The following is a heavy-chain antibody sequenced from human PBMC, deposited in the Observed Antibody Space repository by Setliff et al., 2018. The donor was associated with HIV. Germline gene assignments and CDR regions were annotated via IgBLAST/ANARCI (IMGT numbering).Heavy chain of an antibody. D-gene: IGHD6-13*01. V-gene: IGHV4-39*07. CDR2: IFYSGST. J-gene: IGHJ5*02. CDR3: ARDSSSWYGADWFDP. Sequence: SETLSLTCAVSAGSVSSGTYFWTWIRQPPGKGLEWIASIFYSGSTYHNPSLKSRVTISVDTANNQFSLKLSSVTAADTAVYYCARDSSSWYGADWFDPWGQGTLVTVSS. CDR1: AGSVSSGTYF.